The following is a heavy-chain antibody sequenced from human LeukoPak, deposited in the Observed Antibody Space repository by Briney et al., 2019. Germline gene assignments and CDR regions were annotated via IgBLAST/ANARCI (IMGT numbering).Heavy chain of an antibody. J-gene: IGHJ4*02. CDR3: ARAGAADKLSSNGGVSDY. V-gene: IGHV4-34*01. CDR2: INHSGST. D-gene: IGHD3-16*02. Sequence: SETLSLTCAVYGGSFSGYYWSWIRQPPGKGLEWIGEINHSGSTNYNPSLKSRVTISVDTSKNQFSLKLSSVTAADTAVYYCARAGAADKLSSNGGVSDYWGQGTLVTVSS. CDR1: GGSFSGYY.